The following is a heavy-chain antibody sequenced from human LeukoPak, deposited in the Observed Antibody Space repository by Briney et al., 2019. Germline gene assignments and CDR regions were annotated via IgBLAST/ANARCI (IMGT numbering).Heavy chain of an antibody. V-gene: IGHV4-61*10. CDR1: GGSISSGSYY. CDR2: IYYSGST. J-gene: IGHJ3*02. CDR3: ASGYCGGACQLGGLDM. D-gene: IGHD2-21*02. Sequence: PSETLSLTCTVSGGSISSGSYYWSWIRQPAGKGLEWVGYIYYSGSTNYNPSLKSRVTISLDTSRNQFSLKLSSVTAADTAVYYCASGYCGGACQLGGLDMWGQGTMVTVSS.